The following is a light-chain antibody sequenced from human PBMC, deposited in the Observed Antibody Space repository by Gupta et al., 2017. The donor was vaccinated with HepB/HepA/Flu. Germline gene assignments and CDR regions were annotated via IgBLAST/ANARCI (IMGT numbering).Light chain of an antibody. CDR3: QQDNSYPST. Sequence: DIQMTQSPSTLSASVGDRVTITCRASQSISSWLAWYQQKPGKAPKLLIYKASSGESGVPSRFSGSGSGTESTLTISSLQPDDFATYYCQQDNSYPSTFGQGTKVEIK. J-gene: IGKJ1*01. CDR1: QSISSW. CDR2: KAS. V-gene: IGKV1-5*03.